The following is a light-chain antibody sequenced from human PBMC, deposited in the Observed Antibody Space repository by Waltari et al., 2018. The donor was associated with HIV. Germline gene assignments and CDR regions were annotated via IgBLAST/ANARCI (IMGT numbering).Light chain of an antibody. Sequence: EVVLTQSPGPLSLSPGERASLTCRASQSVSSNYLAWDQQKPGQAPRLLIYGASSRATGIPDRFSGSGSGTDFSRTISRLEPEDFAVYYCQQYGSSPHTFGPGTKVDIK. V-gene: IGKV3-20*01. CDR2: GAS. CDR1: QSVSSNY. J-gene: IGKJ3*01. CDR3: QQYGSSPHT.